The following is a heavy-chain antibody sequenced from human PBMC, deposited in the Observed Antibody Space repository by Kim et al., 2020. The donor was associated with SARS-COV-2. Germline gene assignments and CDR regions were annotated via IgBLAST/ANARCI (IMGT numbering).Heavy chain of an antibody. CDR3: ARDISSGKWERAVDP. CDR1: GFTFSSYA. D-gene: IGHD1-26*01. J-gene: IGHJ5*02. Sequence: GGSLRLSCAASGFTFSSYAMHWVRQAPGKGLEWVAVISYDGSNKYYADSVKGRFTISRDNSKNTLYLQMNSLRAEDTAVYYCARDISSGKWERAVDPWG. V-gene: IGHV3-30*04. CDR2: ISYDGSNK.